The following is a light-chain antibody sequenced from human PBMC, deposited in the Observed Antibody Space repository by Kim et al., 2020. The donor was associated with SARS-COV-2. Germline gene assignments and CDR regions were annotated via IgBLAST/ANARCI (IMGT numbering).Light chain of an antibody. CDR2: GDN. V-gene: IGLV3-19*01. Sequence: VALGQTVRIKCQGDSLGTYYASWFQQKPGQAPVLIIYGDNNRPSGIPDRFSGSNSGSTTSLTISGAQAEDEADYYCNSRDSSSNPVFGGGTQLTVL. CDR1: SLGTYY. CDR3: NSRDSSSNPV. J-gene: IGLJ2*01.